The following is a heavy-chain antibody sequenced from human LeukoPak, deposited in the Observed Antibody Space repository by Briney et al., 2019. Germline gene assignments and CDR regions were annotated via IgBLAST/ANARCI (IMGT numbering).Heavy chain of an antibody. CDR1: GFTFSSYS. J-gene: IGHJ4*02. CDR3: ARARDDSSGCDY. Sequence: GGSLRLSCAASGFTFSSYSMNWVRQAPGKGLEWVSSISSSSSYIYYADSVKGRFTISRDNAKNSLYLQMNSLRAEDTAVYYCARARDDSSGCDYWGQGTLVTVSS. D-gene: IGHD3-22*01. CDR2: ISSSSSYI. V-gene: IGHV3-21*01.